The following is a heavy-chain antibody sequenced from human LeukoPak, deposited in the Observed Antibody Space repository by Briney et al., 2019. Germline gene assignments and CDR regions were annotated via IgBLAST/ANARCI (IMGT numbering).Heavy chain of an antibody. CDR2: IYYTGIA. Sequence: SETLSLTCTVSGASISDYYWSWIRQPPGKGLEWIGYIYYTGIANYNPSLKRRLTMSVDTSKSQLSLRLSSVTAADTAVYYCLTVDTSMGVDYWGQGTPVSVSS. D-gene: IGHD5-18*01. J-gene: IGHJ4*02. CDR3: LTVDTSMGVDY. V-gene: IGHV4-59*08. CDR1: GASISDYY.